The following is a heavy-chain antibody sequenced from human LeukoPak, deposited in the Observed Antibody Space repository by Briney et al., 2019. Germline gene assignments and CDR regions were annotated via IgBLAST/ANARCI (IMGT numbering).Heavy chain of an antibody. J-gene: IGHJ5*02. Sequence: SVKVSCKASGGTFTSYAISWVRQAPGQGLEWRGGIIPNVGTANYAQKFQGRVTITADESTSTAYMELSSLRSEDTAVYYCARSAGTGYNWFDPWGQGTLVTVSS. V-gene: IGHV1-69*13. D-gene: IGHD6-13*01. CDR2: IIPNVGTA. CDR3: ARSAGTGYNWFDP. CDR1: GGTFTSYA.